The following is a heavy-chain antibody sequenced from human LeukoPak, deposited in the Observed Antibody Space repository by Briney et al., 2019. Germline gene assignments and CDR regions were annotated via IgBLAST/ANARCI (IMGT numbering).Heavy chain of an antibody. CDR2: ISTTGSTI. CDR1: GFTFSAFS. Sequence: GGSLRLSCATSGFTFSAFSMNWVRQAPGKGLEWISFISTTGSTIFYAHSVQGRFTISRDNAKNSLYLQLNSLRADDSAVYYCARDSLIAVADYATFDYWGQGPRVTVSS. D-gene: IGHD6-19*01. V-gene: IGHV3-48*04. J-gene: IGHJ4*02. CDR3: ARDSLIAVADYATFDY.